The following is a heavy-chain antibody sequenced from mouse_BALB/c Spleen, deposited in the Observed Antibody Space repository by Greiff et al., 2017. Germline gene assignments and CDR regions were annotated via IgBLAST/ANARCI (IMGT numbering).Heavy chain of an antibody. J-gene: IGHJ4*01. D-gene: IGHD1-1*02. CDR1: GYTFTSYW. CDR2: IYPGNSDT. Sequence: LQQSGTVLARPGASVKMSCKASGYTFTSYWMHWVKQRPGQGLEWIGAIYPGNSDTSYNQKFKGKAKLTAVTSTSTAYMELSSLTNEDSAVYYCTRRVAPYYAMDYWGQGTSVTVSS. CDR3: TRRVAPYYAMDY. V-gene: IGHV1-5*01.